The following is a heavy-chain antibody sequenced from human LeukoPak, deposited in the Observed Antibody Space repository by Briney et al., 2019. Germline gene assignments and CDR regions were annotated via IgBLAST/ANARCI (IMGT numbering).Heavy chain of an antibody. Sequence: GASVKVSCKASGYTFTGFYIHWVRQAPGQGLGWMAWINPRNGGSHSAQKFQGRVTLTRDTSISTAYMEMRKLTSDDTAFYYCARGRIAAAGAIDYWGQGARVTVSS. CDR2: INPRNGGS. CDR1: GYTFTGFY. V-gene: IGHV1-2*02. D-gene: IGHD6-13*01. CDR3: ARGRIAAAGAIDY. J-gene: IGHJ4*02.